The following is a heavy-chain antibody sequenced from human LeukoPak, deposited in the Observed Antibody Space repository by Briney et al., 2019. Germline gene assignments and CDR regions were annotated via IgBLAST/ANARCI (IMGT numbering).Heavy chain of an antibody. CDR2: INSDGSST. CDR1: GFTFSNYW. V-gene: IGHV3-74*01. CDR3: TRTTTTADWYFDL. Sequence: PGGSLRLSCAVSGFTFSNYWMYWVRQAPGKRLVWVARINSDGSSTTYADSVEGRFTFSRDNTKSMLHLQMHSLRVDDSAVYFCTRTTTTADWYFDLWGRGTLVTVSS. D-gene: IGHD1-1*01. J-gene: IGHJ2*01.